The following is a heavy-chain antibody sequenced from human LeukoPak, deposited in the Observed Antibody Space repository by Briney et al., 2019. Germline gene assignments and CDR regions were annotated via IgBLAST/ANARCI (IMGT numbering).Heavy chain of an antibody. CDR1: GFTFSSYS. CDR2: ISSSSSYI. V-gene: IGHV3-21*01. J-gene: IGHJ4*02. Sequence: KPGGSLRLSCAASGFTFSSYSMNWVRQAPGKGLEWVSSISSSSSYIYYADSVKGRFTISRDNAKNSLYLQMNSLRAEDTAVYYCASTKYSSGWYELERIIDYWGQGTLVTVSS. CDR3: ASTKYSSGWYELERIIDY. D-gene: IGHD6-19*01.